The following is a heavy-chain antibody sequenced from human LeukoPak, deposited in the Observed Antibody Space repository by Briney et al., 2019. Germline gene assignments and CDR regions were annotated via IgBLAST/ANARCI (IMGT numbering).Heavy chain of an antibody. D-gene: IGHD5-18*01. CDR3: ARVPRYGYGYYYYYMDV. CDR2: IYYSGST. Sequence: SEALSLTCTVSGGSISSYYWSWIRQPPGKGLEWIGYIYYSGSTNYNPSLKSRVTISVDTSKNQFSLKLSSVTAADTAVYYCARVPRYGYGYYYYYMDVWGKGTTVTVSS. V-gene: IGHV4-59*01. J-gene: IGHJ6*03. CDR1: GGSISSYY.